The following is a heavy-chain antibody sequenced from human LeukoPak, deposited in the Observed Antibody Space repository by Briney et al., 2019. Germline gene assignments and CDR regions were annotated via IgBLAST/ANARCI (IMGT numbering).Heavy chain of an antibody. J-gene: IGHJ4*02. CDR2: IYYSGST. D-gene: IGHD6-13*01. V-gene: IGHV4-59*01. Sequence: PSETLSLTCAVYGGSFSGYYWSWIRQPPGKGLEWIGYIYYSGSTNYNPSLKSRVTISVGTSKNEFSLKLRSVTAADTAVYYCARVTGYRIEDYFDYWGQGTLVTVSS. CDR1: GGSFSGYY. CDR3: ARVTGYRIEDYFDY.